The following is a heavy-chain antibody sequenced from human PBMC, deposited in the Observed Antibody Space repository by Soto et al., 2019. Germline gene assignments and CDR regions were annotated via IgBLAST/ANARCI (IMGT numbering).Heavy chain of an antibody. CDR1: GFTFSSYW. CDR2: IKPDGSEK. Sequence: EVQLVESGGGLVQPGGSLRLSCAASGFTFSSYWVSWVRQAPGKGLEWVANIKPDGSEKYYVDSMKGRITIFRDNAKNSLYLQMNSLRAEDTAVYYCARGQYQLLGAFEFDIWGQGTMVTVSS. D-gene: IGHD2-2*01. CDR3: ARGQYQLLGAFEFDI. V-gene: IGHV3-7*01. J-gene: IGHJ3*02.